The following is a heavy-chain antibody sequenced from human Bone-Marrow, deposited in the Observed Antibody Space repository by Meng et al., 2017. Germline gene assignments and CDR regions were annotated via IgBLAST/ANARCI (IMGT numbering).Heavy chain of an antibody. J-gene: IGHJ6*02. CDR2: ISSSGSTI. CDR3: ARDYYGSGSYIPYYDYYYGMDV. V-gene: IGHV3-11*04. D-gene: IGHD3-10*01. Sequence: GESLKISCAASGFTSSDYYMTWIRQAPGKGLEWLSYISSSGSTIYYADSVKGRFTISRDNAKNSLYLQMNSRRAEDTAVYYWARDYYGSGSYIPYYDYYYGMDVWGQGTTVTVSS. CDR1: GFTSSDYY.